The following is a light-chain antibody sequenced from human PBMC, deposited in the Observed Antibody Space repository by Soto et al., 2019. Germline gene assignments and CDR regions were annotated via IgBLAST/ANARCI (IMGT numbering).Light chain of an antibody. CDR3: QHYDNWPYT. V-gene: IGKV3-15*01. J-gene: IGKJ2*01. Sequence: EIVMTQSPATLSVSPGRRATLSCRASQSVSNTLAWYQQKPGQAPRLLIYRASIRAPGIPARFSGGGSGTEFTLTISSLQSEDFAVYYCQHYDNWPYTFGQGTKVEIK. CDR2: RAS. CDR1: QSVSNT.